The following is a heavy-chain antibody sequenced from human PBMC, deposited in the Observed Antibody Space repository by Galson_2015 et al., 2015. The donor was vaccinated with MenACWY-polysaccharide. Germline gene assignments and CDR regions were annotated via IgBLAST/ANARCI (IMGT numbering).Heavy chain of an antibody. J-gene: IGHJ4*02. CDR3: AKCPSDTSGWYGAKSDY. CDR1: GFTFSSFV. Sequence: SLRLSCAASGFTFSSFVMSWVRQAPGKGLEWVSAITSTAGSTYYVDSVKGRFTVSGDNSKNTLYLEMNTLRVEDTAVYYCAKCPSDTSGWYGAKSDYWGRGTLVTVSS. D-gene: IGHD6-19*01. CDR2: ITSTAGST. V-gene: IGHV3-23*05.